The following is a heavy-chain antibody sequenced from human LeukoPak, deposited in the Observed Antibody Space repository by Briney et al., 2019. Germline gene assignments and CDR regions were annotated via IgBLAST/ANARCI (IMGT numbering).Heavy chain of an antibody. D-gene: IGHD6-19*01. Sequence: GGSLRLSCAASGFTFYDYGMSWVRQAPGKGLEWVSGINWNGGSTGYADSVKGRFTISGDNAKNSLYLQMNSLRAEDTALYHCARNAVAGTFYYYMDVWGKGTTVTVSS. CDR3: ARNAVAGTFYYYMDV. J-gene: IGHJ6*03. CDR2: INWNGGST. CDR1: GFTFYDYG. V-gene: IGHV3-20*01.